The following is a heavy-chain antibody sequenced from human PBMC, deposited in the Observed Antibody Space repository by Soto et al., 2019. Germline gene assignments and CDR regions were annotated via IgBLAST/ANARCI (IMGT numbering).Heavy chain of an antibody. Sequence: QVQLVQSGAEVKKPGASVKVSCKASGYIFADYYMHWVRQAPGQGLEWMGWINPNSGGINYAQKFQGRVTMTRDTSISTAYMELSSLRSDDTAVYHCARDGVSRRGCSGGSCYAVNWSDPWGQGTLVTVSS. J-gene: IGHJ5*02. CDR1: GYIFADYY. D-gene: IGHD2-15*01. CDR2: INPNSGGI. V-gene: IGHV1-2*02. CDR3: ARDGVSRRGCSGGSCYAVNWSDP.